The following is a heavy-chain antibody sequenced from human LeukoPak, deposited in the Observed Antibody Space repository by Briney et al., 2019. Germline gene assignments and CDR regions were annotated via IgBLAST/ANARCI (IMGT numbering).Heavy chain of an antibody. CDR1: GYTFTSYY. D-gene: IGHD2/OR15-2a*01. V-gene: IGHV1-46*01. Sequence: GASVKVSCKASGYTFTSYYMHWVRQAPGQGLEWMGIINPSGGSTSYTQKFQGRVTMARDTSTTTVYMELSSLRSQDTAVYYCARHKEVGDYYYFDYWGQGTLVTVSS. J-gene: IGHJ4*02. CDR2: INPSGGST. CDR3: ARHKEVGDYYYFDY.